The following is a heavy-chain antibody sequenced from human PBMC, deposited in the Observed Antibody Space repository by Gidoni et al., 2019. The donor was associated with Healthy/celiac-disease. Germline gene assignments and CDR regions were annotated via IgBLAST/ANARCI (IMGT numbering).Heavy chain of an antibody. CDR3: AISDALDI. J-gene: IGHJ3*02. CDR2: ISAYNGNT. Sequence: QVQLGQPGAEVKKPGASVKVSCKASGYTFTSYGISWVRQAPGQVLEWMGWISAYNGNTNYAQKLQGRVTMTTDTSTCPAYMELRILSSDGTAVYSCAISDALDIWGQGTMVTVSS. CDR1: GYTFTSYG. V-gene: IGHV1-18*01.